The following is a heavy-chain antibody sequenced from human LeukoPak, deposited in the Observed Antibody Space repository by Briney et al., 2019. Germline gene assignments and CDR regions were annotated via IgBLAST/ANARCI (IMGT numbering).Heavy chain of an antibody. CDR3: ARAEGDGYKNDY. V-gene: IGHV1-8*03. CDR2: MNPNSGNT. CDR1: GYTFTSYD. D-gene: IGHD5-24*01. J-gene: IGHJ4*02. Sequence: ASVKVSCKASGYTFTSYDINWVRQATGQGLVWMGWMNPNSGNTGYAQKFQGRVTITRNTSISTAYMELSSLRSEDTAVYYCARAEGDGYKNDYWGQGTLVTVSS.